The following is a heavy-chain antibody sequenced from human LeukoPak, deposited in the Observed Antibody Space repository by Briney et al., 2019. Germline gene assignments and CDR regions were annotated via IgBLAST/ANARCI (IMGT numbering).Heavy chain of an antibody. D-gene: IGHD2-15*01. Sequence: GGSLRLSCAASGFTFSSYAMSWVRHAPGKGLEWVSAISSNCGSRCYEDSVHGRLTISRENTKNKLYLQMNSLRAADKAVYYCAKDSRGNSRIGLHYWGQGNLITVTA. CDR3: AKDSRGNSRIGLHY. J-gene: IGHJ4*02. V-gene: IGHV3-23*01. CDR2: ISSNCGSR. CDR1: GFTFSSYA.